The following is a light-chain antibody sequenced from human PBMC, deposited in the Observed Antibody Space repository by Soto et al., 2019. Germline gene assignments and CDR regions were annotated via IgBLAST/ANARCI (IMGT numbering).Light chain of an antibody. CDR3: SSYTSNSTRL. CDR2: EVT. V-gene: IGLV2-14*01. J-gene: IGLJ2*01. Sequence: QSALTQPASVSGSPGQSITISCTGTSSDVGGYDYVSWYQQHPGKAPKLMIYEVTNRPSGVSNRFSGSKSGNTASLTISGLQGEDEADYYCSSYTSNSTRLFGGGTKLTVL. CDR1: SSDVGGYDY.